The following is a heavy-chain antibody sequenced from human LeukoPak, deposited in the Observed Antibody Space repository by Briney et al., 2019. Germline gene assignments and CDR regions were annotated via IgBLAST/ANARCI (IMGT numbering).Heavy chain of an antibody. Sequence: GRSLRLSCAASGFTFSNYGMHWVRQAPGKGLEWVAVISYDGSNKYYADSVKGRFTISRDNAKNSLYLQMNSLRADDTAVFYCARVWEMVYAMDNYYYYGMDVWGQGTTVTVSS. J-gene: IGHJ6*02. CDR1: GFTFSNYG. CDR3: ARVWEMVYAMDNYYYYGMDV. CDR2: ISYDGSNK. V-gene: IGHV3-30*03. D-gene: IGHD2-8*01.